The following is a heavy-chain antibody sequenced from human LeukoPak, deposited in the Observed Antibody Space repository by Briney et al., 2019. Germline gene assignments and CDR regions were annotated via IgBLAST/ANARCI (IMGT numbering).Heavy chain of an antibody. Sequence: SETLSLTCAVSGYSISSGYYWGWIRQPPGKGLEWIGSIYHSGSTYYNPSLKSRVTISVDTSKNQFSLKLSSVTAADTAVYYCARMPAGGSYFEDYWGQGTLVIVSS. CDR3: ARMPAGGSYFEDY. V-gene: IGHV4-38-2*01. J-gene: IGHJ4*02. CDR2: IYHSGST. CDR1: GYSISSGYY. D-gene: IGHD1-26*01.